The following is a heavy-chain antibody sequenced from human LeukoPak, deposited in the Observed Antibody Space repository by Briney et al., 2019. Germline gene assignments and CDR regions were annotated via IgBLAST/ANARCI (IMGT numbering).Heavy chain of an antibody. V-gene: IGHV4-39*07. D-gene: IGHD1-26*01. J-gene: IGHJ4*02. CDR3: ARGLQVGGSYFVWRKYYFDY. CDR1: GDSISRSSYY. CDR2: INHSGST. Sequence: SETLSLTCKVSGDSISRSSYYWGWIRQPPGKGLEWIGEINHSGSTNYNPSLKSRVTISVDTSKNQFSLKLSSVTAADTAVYYCARGLQVGGSYFVWRKYYFDYWGQGTLVTVSS.